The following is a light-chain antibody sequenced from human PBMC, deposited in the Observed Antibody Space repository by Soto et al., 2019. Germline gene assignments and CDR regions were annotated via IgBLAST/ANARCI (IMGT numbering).Light chain of an antibody. Sequence: QSVLTQPPSVSGAPGQRVTISCTGSSSNIGAGYDVRWYQQLPGTAPKLLIYGNSNRPSGVPDRFSGSKSGTSASLAITGLQAEDEADYYCQSYDSSLSGHYVFGTGTKLTVL. CDR2: GNS. CDR1: SSNIGAGYD. J-gene: IGLJ1*01. CDR3: QSYDSSLSGHYV. V-gene: IGLV1-40*01.